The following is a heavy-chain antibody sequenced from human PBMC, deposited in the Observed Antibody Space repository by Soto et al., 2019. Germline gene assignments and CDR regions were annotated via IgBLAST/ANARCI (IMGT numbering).Heavy chain of an antibody. CDR1: SGSFSGYY. CDR2: LYQGLSI. Sequence: SETLSLTCAVYSGSFSGYYWSWIRQPPGKGLEWIGELYQGLSIVYNPSLESRVTISGDSSKNQFSLKLRSVTAADTAIYYCARHGGYYFDYWGQGTLVTVSS. J-gene: IGHJ4*02. V-gene: IGHV4-34*01. CDR3: ARHGGYYFDY.